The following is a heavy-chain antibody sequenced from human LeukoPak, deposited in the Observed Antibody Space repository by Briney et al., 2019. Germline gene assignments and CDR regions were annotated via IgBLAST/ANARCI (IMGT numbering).Heavy chain of an antibody. J-gene: IGHJ3*02. Sequence: GGSLRLSCAASGFTFSSYAMSWVRQAPGKGLEWVSAISGSGGSTYYADSVKGRFTISRDNSKNTLYLQMNSLRAEDTAVYYCAKGRYCSSTSCYDGAFDIWGQGTLATVSS. CDR3: AKGRYCSSTSCYDGAFDI. V-gene: IGHV3-23*01. D-gene: IGHD2-2*01. CDR1: GFTFSSYA. CDR2: ISGSGGST.